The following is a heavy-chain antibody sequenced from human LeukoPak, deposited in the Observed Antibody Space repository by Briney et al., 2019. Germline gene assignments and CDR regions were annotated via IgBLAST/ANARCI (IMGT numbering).Heavy chain of an antibody. V-gene: IGHV4-59*01. J-gene: IGHJ3*02. CDR1: GGSISSYY. CDR3: ARDGAVTVAGYAFDI. D-gene: IGHD6-19*01. CDR2: IYYSGST. Sequence: PSETLSLTCTVSGGSISSYYWSWIRQPPGKGLEWIGYIYYSGSTNYNPSLKSRVTISVDTSKNQFSLKLSSVTAADTAVYYCARDGAVTVAGYAFDIWGQGTMVTVSS.